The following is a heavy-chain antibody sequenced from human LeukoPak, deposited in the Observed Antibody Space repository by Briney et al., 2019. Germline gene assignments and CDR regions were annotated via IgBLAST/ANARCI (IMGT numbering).Heavy chain of an antibody. Sequence: PSETLSLTCTVSGGSITSYYWSWIRQPAGKGLEWLGRIYSSGSTHYNPSLESRLTMSVDTSKNRFSLKLSSATAADTAVYYCARLSPDGGGGTFFDYWGQGTLVTVSS. D-gene: IGHD3-16*01. V-gene: IGHV4-4*07. CDR3: ARLSPDGGGGTFFDY. CDR1: GGSITSYY. CDR2: IYSSGST. J-gene: IGHJ4*02.